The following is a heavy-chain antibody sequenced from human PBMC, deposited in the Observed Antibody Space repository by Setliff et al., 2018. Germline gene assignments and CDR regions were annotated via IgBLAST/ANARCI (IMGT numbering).Heavy chain of an antibody. Sequence: PGGSLRLSCVASGFAISSCWMSWVRQAPGKGLEWVANIKEDGSEKYYVDSGKGRFTIARDNAKNSLDLQMDSLRAEDTAVYYCVRDRWKVVVNRGDDAFDLWGQGTMVTVSS. D-gene: IGHD2-15*01. CDR2: IKEDGSEK. CDR1: GFAISSCW. J-gene: IGHJ3*01. CDR3: VRDRWKVVVNRGDDAFDL. V-gene: IGHV3-7*01.